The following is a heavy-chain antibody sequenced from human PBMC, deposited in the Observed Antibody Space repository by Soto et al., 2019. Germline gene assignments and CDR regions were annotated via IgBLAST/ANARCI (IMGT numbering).Heavy chain of an antibody. Sequence: SVKVSCKASGGTFSSYAISWVRQAPGQGLEWMGGIIPIFGTANYAQKFQGRVTITADESTSTAYMELSSLRSEDTAVYYCARDRGKMDTTYGDAFEIWGQWSMVSLSS. CDR2: IIPIFGTA. J-gene: IGHJ3*02. CDR3: ARDRGKMDTTYGDAFEI. CDR1: GGTFSSYA. V-gene: IGHV1-69*13. D-gene: IGHD1-1*01.